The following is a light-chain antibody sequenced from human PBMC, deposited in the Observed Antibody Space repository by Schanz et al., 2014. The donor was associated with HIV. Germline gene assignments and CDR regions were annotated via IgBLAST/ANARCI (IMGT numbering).Light chain of an antibody. J-gene: IGLJ3*02. Sequence: NFMLTQPHSVSESPGKTVIISCTRSSGSIASAYVQWYQQRPGSAPTTLIYENDQRHSGVPDRFSGSIDSSSNSASLTISGLETEDEADYYCQSYDLAKPGVFGGGTKLTVL. CDR2: END. CDR1: SGSIASAY. V-gene: IGLV6-57*04. CDR3: QSYDLAKPGV.